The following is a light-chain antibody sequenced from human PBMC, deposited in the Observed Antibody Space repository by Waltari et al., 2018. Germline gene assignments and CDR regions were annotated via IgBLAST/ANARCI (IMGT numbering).Light chain of an antibody. CDR3: QQYLQWPPAIT. CDR1: QNIDTR. V-gene: IGKV3-15*01. J-gene: IGKJ5*01. CDR2: GAS. Sequence: ILLTQSPATLSVSPGERATLSCRASQNIDTRLAWYQHKPGQAPRLLIYGASTRAADIPARFSGSGFGTGFSLTINSLQSEDFAVYYCQQYLQWPPAITFGPGTRLDFK.